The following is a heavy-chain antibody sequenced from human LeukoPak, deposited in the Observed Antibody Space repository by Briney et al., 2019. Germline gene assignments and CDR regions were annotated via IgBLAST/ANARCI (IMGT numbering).Heavy chain of an antibody. CDR1: GFTFSSYC. V-gene: IGHV3-30*02. J-gene: IGHJ4*02. Sequence: GGSLTLTCAASGFTFSSYCMRWVRQAPGKGLEWVAFIRYDGSNKYYADSVKGRFTISRDNSKNTLYLQMNSLRAEDTAVYYCARVSTYYYGSGSYRNFDYWGQGTLVTVSS. CDR2: IRYDGSNK. D-gene: IGHD3-10*01. CDR3: ARVSTYYYGSGSYRNFDY.